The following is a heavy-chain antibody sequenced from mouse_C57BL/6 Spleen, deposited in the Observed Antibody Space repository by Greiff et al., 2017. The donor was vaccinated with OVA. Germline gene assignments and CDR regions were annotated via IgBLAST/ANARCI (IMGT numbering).Heavy chain of an antibody. CDR2: IDPEDGDT. J-gene: IGHJ1*03. Sequence: VQLQQSGAELVRPGASVKLSCTASGFNIKDYYMHWVKQRPEQGLEWIGRIDPEDGDTEYAPKFQGKATMTADTSSNTAYLQLSGLTSEDTAGYYCTTKDYGSSYWYFDVWGTGTTVTVSS. CDR1: GFNIKDYY. CDR3: TTKDYGSSYWYFDV. V-gene: IGHV14-1*01. D-gene: IGHD1-1*01.